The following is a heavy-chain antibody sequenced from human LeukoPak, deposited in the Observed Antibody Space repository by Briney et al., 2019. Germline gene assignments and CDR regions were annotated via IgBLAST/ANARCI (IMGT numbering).Heavy chain of an antibody. CDR2: IDSGGST. CDR1: GFSFSTYA. CDR3: ARDSSQGLRIFDY. V-gene: IGHV3-66*01. D-gene: IGHD2/OR15-2a*01. Sequence: GGSLRLSCATSGFSFSTYAMSWVRQAPGKGLEWVSVIDSGGSTYYADSVKGRFTISRDNSKNTLYLQMNSLRAEDTAVYYCARDSSQGLRIFDYWGQGTLVTVSS. J-gene: IGHJ4*02.